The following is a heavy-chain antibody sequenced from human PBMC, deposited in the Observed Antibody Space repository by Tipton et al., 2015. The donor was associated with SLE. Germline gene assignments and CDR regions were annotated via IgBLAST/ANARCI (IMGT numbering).Heavy chain of an antibody. J-gene: IGHJ4*02. CDR2: INPNNGGT. D-gene: IGHD5-24*01. Sequence: QLVQSGAEVKKPGASVKVSCKASGYTFTGYYMHWVRQAPGQGLEWMGRINPNNGGTNYARRFQGRVTMTRDTSLSTVYMELSRLRSDDAAVYYCARAWRKDSYNCFRYFDYWGQGTLVTVSS. V-gene: IGHV1-2*06. CDR3: ARAWRKDSYNCFRYFDY. CDR1: GYTFTGYY.